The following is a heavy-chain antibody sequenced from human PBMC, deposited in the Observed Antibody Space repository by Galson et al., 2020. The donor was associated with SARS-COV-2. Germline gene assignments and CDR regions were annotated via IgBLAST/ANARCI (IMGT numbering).Heavy chain of an antibody. CDR3: AKDDTIFGVIKYYYGMDV. Sequence: TGGSLRLSCAASGFTFSSYGMPWVRQAPGKGLEWVAVISYDGSTKYYADSVKGRFTISRDNSKNTLYLQMNSLRAEDTAVYYCAKDDTIFGVIKYYYGMDVWGQGTTVTVSS. CDR2: ISYDGSTK. V-gene: IGHV3-30*18. D-gene: IGHD3-3*01. CDR1: GFTFSSYG. J-gene: IGHJ6*02.